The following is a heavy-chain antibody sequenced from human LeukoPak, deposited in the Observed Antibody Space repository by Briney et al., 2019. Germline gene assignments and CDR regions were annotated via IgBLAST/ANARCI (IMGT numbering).Heavy chain of an antibody. CDR1: GGSISSYY. J-gene: IGHJ5*02. Sequence: SETLSLTCTVSGGSISSYYWSWIRQPPGKGLEWIGYIYYSGSTNYNPSLKSRVTISVDTSKNQLSLKLSSVTAADTAVYYCARLRSYYGSGSYHNWFDPWGQGTLVTISS. V-gene: IGHV4-59*08. D-gene: IGHD3-10*01. CDR2: IYYSGST. CDR3: ARLRSYYGSGSYHNWFDP.